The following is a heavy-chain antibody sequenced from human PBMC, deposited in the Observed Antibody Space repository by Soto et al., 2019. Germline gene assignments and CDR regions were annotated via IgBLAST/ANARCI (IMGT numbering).Heavy chain of an antibody. J-gene: IGHJ6*02. CDR2: MYYSGST. CDR3: AADTVTLYYYYYGMDV. Sequence: QLQLQESGPGLVKPSETLSLTCTVSGGSISSRSYYWGWIRQPPGKGLAWIGSMYYSGSTYYNPSLKIRVTISVDTSKNQFSLRLSSVTAADTAVYYCAADTVTLYYYYYGMDVWGQGNTVTVSS. CDR1: GGSISSRSYY. D-gene: IGHD4-17*01. V-gene: IGHV4-39*01.